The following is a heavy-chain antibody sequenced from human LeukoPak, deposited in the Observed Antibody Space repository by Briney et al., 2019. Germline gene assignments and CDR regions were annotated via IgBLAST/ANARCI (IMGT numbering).Heavy chain of an antibody. CDR3: ARHDSSGYYFDY. V-gene: IGHV3-66*04. J-gene: IGHJ4*02. CDR1: GGSSNNY. D-gene: IGHD3-22*01. CDR2: IYSGGST. Sequence: ETLSLTCTVSGGSSNNYWSWIRQPPGKGLEWVSVIYSGGSTYYADSVKGRFTISRDNSKNTLYLQMNSLRAEDTAVYYCARHDSSGYYFDYWGQGTLVTVSS.